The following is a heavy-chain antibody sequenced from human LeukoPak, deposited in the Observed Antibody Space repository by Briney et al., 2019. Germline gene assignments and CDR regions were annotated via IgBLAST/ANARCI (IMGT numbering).Heavy chain of an antibody. CDR3: AREWDGYCSGGSCYSGSYYYYYMDV. D-gene: IGHD2-15*01. V-gene: IGHV4-39*07. J-gene: IGHJ6*03. CDR2: IYYSGST. CDR1: GGSISSSSYY. Sequence: PSETLSLTCTVSGGSISSSSYYWGWIRQPPGKGLEWIGSIYYSGSTYYNPSLKSRVTISVDTSKNQFSLKLSSETAADTAVYYCAREWDGYCSGGSCYSGSYYYYYMDVWGKGTTVTVSS.